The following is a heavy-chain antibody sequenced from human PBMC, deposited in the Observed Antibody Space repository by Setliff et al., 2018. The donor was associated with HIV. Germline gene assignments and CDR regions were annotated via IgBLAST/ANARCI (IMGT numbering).Heavy chain of an antibody. Sequence: PGGSLRLSCAASGFTFSDHYMDWVRQAPGKGLEWVGRSTNKDNSYTTTYAASVKGRFTISRDDSKNSLYLQMNSLKTEDTAMYYCAREDRVGGRTTWYRIGAFEIWGQGTMVTVSS. V-gene: IGHV3-72*01. CDR3: AREDRVGGRTTWYRIGAFEI. CDR1: GFTFSDHY. J-gene: IGHJ3*02. D-gene: IGHD1-26*01. CDR2: STNKDNSYTT.